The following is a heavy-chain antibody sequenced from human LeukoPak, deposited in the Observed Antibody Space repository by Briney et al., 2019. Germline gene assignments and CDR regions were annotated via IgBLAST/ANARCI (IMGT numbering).Heavy chain of an antibody. J-gene: IGHJ4*02. CDR1: GGTFSSYA. V-gene: IGHV1-69*13. D-gene: IGHD3-22*01. CDR3: ARVSYYDSSGYYYAPTFDY. CDR2: IIPIFGTA. Sequence: ASVKVSCKASGGTFSSYAISWVRQAPGQGLEWMGGIIPIFGTANYAQKFQGRVTITADEPTSTAYMELSSLRSEDTAVYYCARVSYYDSSGYYYAPTFDYWGQGTLVTVSS.